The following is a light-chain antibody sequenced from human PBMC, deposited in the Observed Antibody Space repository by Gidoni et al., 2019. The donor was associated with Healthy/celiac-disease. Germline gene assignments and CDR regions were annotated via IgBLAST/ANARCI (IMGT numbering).Light chain of an antibody. J-gene: IGKJ1*01. Sequence: IVMTHSLATLSVSPVERATLSCRASQSVSSNLAWYQQKPGQAPRHLIYGASTRATGSPARFSGSGSGAEFTLTISSRQSEDYAVYYYQQYNNWPPWTFGQGTKVEIK. CDR1: QSVSSN. V-gene: IGKV3-15*01. CDR3: QQYNNWPPWT. CDR2: GAS.